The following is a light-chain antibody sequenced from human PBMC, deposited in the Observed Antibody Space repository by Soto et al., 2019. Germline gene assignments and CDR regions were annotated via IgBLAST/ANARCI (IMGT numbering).Light chain of an antibody. Sequence: EIVLTQSPGTLSLSPGERATLSCRASQSVSSTLAWYQQKPGRAPRLLIYDASNRATGIPARFSGSGSGTDFTLTISSLAPEDFAVYYCQQRTNWWTFGQGTKVEIK. V-gene: IGKV3-11*01. CDR3: QQRTNWWT. CDR2: DAS. J-gene: IGKJ1*01. CDR1: QSVSST.